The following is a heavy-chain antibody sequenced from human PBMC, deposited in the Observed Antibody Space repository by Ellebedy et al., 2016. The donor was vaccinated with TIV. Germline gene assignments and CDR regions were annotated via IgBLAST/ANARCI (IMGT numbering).Heavy chain of an antibody. CDR1: GYTFTSYA. V-gene: IGHV1-3*01. CDR3: ARGIAVAANYYYYYGMDV. J-gene: IGHJ6*02. D-gene: IGHD6-19*01. Sequence: ASVKVSCXASGYTFTSYAMHWVRQAPGQRLEWMGWINAGNGNTKYSQKFQGRVTITRDTSASTAYMELSSLRSEDTAVYYCARGIAVAANYYYYYGMDVWGQGTTVTVSS. CDR2: INAGNGNT.